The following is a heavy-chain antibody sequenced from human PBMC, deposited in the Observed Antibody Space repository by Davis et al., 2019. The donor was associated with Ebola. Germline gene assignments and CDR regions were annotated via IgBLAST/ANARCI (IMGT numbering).Heavy chain of an antibody. Sequence: AASVKVSCKASGGSFNNYAITWVRQAPGQGPEWMGGIFPSFGTPTHAQKFQDRLTITADESTRTVYMELSSLRSEDTAVYYCARDNLNLGGLGSYSSPPDVWGQGTTVTVSS. J-gene: IGHJ6*02. CDR2: IFPSFGTP. V-gene: IGHV1-69*13. D-gene: IGHD3-10*01. CDR1: GGSFNNYA. CDR3: ARDNLNLGGLGSYSSPPDV.